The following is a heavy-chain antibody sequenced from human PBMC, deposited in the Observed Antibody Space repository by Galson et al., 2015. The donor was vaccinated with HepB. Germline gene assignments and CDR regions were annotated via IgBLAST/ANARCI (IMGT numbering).Heavy chain of an antibody. J-gene: IGHJ4*02. CDR3: VKDPGHYYDSSGYLFGGYYFDY. CDR2: ISSNGGST. CDR1: GFTSSSYA. Sequence: SLRLSCAASGFTSSSYAMHWVRQAPGKGLEYVSAISSNGGSTYYADSVKGRFTISRDNSKNTLYLQMSSLRAEDTAVYYCVKDPGHYYDSSGYLFGGYYFDYWGQGTLVTVSS. V-gene: IGHV3-64D*06. D-gene: IGHD3-22*01.